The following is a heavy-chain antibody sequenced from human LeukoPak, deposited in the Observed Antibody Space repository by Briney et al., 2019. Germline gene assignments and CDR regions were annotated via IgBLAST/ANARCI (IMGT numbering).Heavy chain of an antibody. J-gene: IGHJ3*02. Sequence: SVKVSCKASGGTFSSYAISWVRQAPGQGLEWMGGIIPIFGTANYAQKFQGRVTITADESTSTAYMELSSLRSEDTAVYYCATSGYDSHRAFDIWGQGAMVTVSS. CDR2: IIPIFGTA. V-gene: IGHV1-69*13. D-gene: IGHD5-12*01. CDR3: ATSGYDSHRAFDI. CDR1: GGTFSSYA.